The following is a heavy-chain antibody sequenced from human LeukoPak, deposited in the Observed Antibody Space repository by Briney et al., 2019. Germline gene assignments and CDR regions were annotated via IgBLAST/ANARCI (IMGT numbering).Heavy chain of an antibody. CDR3: ASGRGDYLLFGY. CDR1: GFTVSSNY. CDR2: INSDGSST. D-gene: IGHD4-17*01. Sequence: PGGSLRLSCAASGFTVSSNYMSWVRQAPGKGLEWVSRINSDGSSTSYADSVKGRFTISRDNAKNTLYPQMNSLRAEDTAVYYCASGRGDYLLFGYWGQGTLVTVSS. J-gene: IGHJ4*02. V-gene: IGHV3-74*01.